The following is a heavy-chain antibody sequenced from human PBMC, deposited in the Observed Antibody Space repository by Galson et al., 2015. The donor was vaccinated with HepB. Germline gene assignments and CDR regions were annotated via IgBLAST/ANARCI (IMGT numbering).Heavy chain of an antibody. J-gene: IGHJ3*02. CDR2: IWYDGSNK. CDR3: ARDFSGYSRPFDI. V-gene: IGHV3-33*08. D-gene: IGHD6-13*01. Sequence: SLRLSCAASGFTFSGYGMHWVRQAPGKGLEWVAVIWYDGSNKYYADSVKGRFTISRDNSKNTLYLQMNSLRAEDTAVYYCARDFSGYSRPFDIWGQGTMVTVSS. CDR1: GFTFSGYG.